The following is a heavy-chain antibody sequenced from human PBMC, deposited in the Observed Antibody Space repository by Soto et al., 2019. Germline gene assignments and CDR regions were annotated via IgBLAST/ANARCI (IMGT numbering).Heavy chain of an antibody. V-gene: IGHV1-2*02. D-gene: IGHD6-6*01. CDR1: GYTFTGYY. CDR3: ARSLSTIGARADY. Sequence: QVQLVQSGAEVKKPGASVKVSCKASGYTFTGYYLHWVRQAPGQGLEYMGWINPNTGGTKYTQKFQGRVTMTRDTSTSTAYMELSSLSSDDTAVFYCARSLSTIGARADYWGQGTLVTVSS. J-gene: IGHJ4*02. CDR2: INPNTGGT.